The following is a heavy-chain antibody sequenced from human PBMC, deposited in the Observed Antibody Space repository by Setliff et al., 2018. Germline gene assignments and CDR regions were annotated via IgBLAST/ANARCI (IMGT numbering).Heavy chain of an antibody. CDR1: GFTFSTYA. CDR2: VSYDGRNK. J-gene: IGHJ6*03. D-gene: IGHD3-3*01. CDR3: ARDGPLYDNFWNAPGYMDV. V-gene: IGHV3-30*01. Sequence: RLSCAASGFTFSTYAIHWVRQGPGKGPEWVAIVSYDGRNKYYADSVKGRFTISRDNSKNTVSLQMNSLRPEDTAVYYCARDGPLYDNFWNAPGYMDVWGKGTTVTVSS.